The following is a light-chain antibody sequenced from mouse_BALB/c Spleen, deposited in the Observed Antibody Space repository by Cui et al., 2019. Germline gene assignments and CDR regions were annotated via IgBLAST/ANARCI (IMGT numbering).Light chain of an antibody. V-gene: IGKV6-14*01. CDR3: LQHWNYPLT. Sequence: DIVITQSQKFMFTSVGDRVSITCKASQNVRTAVAWYQQKPGQSPKALIYLASNRHTGVPDRFTGGGSGTDFTLTISNVQSEDLADYFCLQHWNYPLTFGGGTKLEIK. CDR2: LAS. CDR1: QNVRTA. J-gene: IGKJ1*01.